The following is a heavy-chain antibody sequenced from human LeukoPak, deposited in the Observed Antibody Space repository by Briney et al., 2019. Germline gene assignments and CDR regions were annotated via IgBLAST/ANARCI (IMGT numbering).Heavy chain of an antibody. Sequence: PGRSLRLPCTTSGFSFRDHAMNWVRQAPGKGLEWVGFIGSEFYRGTTKYAASVEGRFTISRDDSKGIAYLEMNSLKSEDTAVYYCTRGPHFTSMIRGVIRHYFDYWGQGTLVTVSS. CDR2: IGSEFYRGTT. CDR3: TRGPHFTSMIRGVIRHYFDY. CDR1: GFSFRDHA. V-gene: IGHV3-49*04. D-gene: IGHD3-10*01. J-gene: IGHJ4*02.